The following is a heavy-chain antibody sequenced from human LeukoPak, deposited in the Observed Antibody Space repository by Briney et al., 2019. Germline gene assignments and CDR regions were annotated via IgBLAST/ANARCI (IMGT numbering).Heavy chain of an antibody. D-gene: IGHD4-23*01. Sequence: PGGSLRLSCAASGFTFSSYQMNWVRQAPGKGLEWVSYISSSGSPIYYADSVRGRFTVSRDNAENSLSLQMNSLRAEDTAVYYCATANSGPENWGQGTLVTVSS. CDR2: ISSSGSPI. CDR3: ATANSGPEN. J-gene: IGHJ4*02. CDR1: GFTFSSYQ. V-gene: IGHV3-48*03.